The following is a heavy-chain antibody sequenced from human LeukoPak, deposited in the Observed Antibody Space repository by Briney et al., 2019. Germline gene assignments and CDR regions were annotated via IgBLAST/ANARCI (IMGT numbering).Heavy chain of an antibody. Sequence: PGGSLRLSCAASGFTLSNHWMTWVRQAPGKGLEWVAVISYDGSNKYYADSVKGRFTISRDNSKNTLYLQMNSLRAEDTAVYYCAREARVGALDYWGQGTLVTVSS. D-gene: IGHD1-26*01. J-gene: IGHJ4*02. CDR1: GFTLSNHW. CDR3: AREARVGALDY. V-gene: IGHV3-30*03. CDR2: ISYDGSNK.